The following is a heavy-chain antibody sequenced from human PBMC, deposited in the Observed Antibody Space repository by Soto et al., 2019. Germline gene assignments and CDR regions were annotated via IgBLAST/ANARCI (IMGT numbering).Heavy chain of an antibody. J-gene: IGHJ6*03. D-gene: IGHD2-8*01. Sequence: SETLSLTCTVSGGSISSGGYYWSWIRQHPGKGLEWIGYIYYSGSTYYNPSLKSRVTISVDTSKNQFSLKLSSVTAADTAVYYCARHVWDPYYYYYMDVWGKGTTVTVSS. V-gene: IGHV4-39*01. CDR2: IYYSGST. CDR1: GGSISSGGYY. CDR3: ARHVWDPYYYYYMDV.